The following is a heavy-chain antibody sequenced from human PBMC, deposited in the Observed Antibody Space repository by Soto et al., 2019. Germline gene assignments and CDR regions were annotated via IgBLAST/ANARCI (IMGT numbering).Heavy chain of an antibody. CDR1: GYSFTTYF. CDR2: IDPADCYT. Sequence: EVQLVQSGAEVKKPGESLRISCQVSGYSFTTYFIIWVRQMPGKGLEWMGRIDPADCYTSYSPSFEGHVTISADKSISTVYLQWSSLKASDAAMYYFARPGSNCFVDHWGQGTLVTVSS. CDR3: ARPGSNCFVDH. J-gene: IGHJ5*02. V-gene: IGHV5-10-1*03. D-gene: IGHD6-13*01.